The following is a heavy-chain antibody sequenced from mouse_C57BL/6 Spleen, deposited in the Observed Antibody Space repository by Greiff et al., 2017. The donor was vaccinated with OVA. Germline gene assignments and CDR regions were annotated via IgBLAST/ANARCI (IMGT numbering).Heavy chain of an antibody. CDR2: IDPSDSYT. Sequence: QVQLQQPGAELVMPGASVKLSCKASGYTFTSYWMHWVKQRPGQGLEWIGEIDPSDSYTNYNQKFKGKSTLTVDKSSSTAYMQLSSLTSEDSAVYYCARGHSSGYVDLDYWGQGTTLTVSS. CDR1: GYTFTSYW. D-gene: IGHD3-2*02. CDR3: ARGHSSGYVDLDY. V-gene: IGHV1-69*01. J-gene: IGHJ2*01.